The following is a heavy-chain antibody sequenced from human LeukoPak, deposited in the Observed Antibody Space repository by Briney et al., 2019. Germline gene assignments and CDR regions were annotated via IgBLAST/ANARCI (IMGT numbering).Heavy chain of an antibody. J-gene: IGHJ3*02. CDR3: ATPSLTGYDAFDI. D-gene: IGHD7-27*01. CDR2: IYYSWST. Sequence: PSETLSLTCTVSGGSLSNYYWSWIGQPPGKGLEWIGYIYYSWSTNYNPSLQSRVTISVDTSKHQCSLKLSSVTAADTAEYYCATPSLTGYDAFDIWGQGTMVTVSS. CDR1: GGSLSNYY. V-gene: IGHV4-59*08.